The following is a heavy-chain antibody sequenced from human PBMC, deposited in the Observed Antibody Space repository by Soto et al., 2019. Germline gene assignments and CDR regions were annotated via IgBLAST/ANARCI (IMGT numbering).Heavy chain of an antibody. CDR2: ISSSSSYI. CDR1: GFTFSSYS. V-gene: IGHV3-21*01. D-gene: IGHD3-22*01. J-gene: IGHJ4*02. CDR3: ARVPNSSGYHADY. Sequence: EVQLVESGGGLVKPGGSLRLSCAASGFTFSSYSMNWVRQAPGEGLEWVSSISSSSSYIYYADSVKGRFTISRDNAKNSLYLQMNSLRAEDTAVYYCARVPNSSGYHADYWGQGTLVTVSS.